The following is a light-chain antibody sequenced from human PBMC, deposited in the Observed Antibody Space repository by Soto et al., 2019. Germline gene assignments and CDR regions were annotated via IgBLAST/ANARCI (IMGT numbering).Light chain of an antibody. CDR2: SSS. CDR1: QSVTSN. Sequence: EIVFTPSPATLSLSPGDSATLSCRASQSVTSNLAWYQRKPVPAPRLLIYSSSTSAAVIPARFGGSRSRTEVTSSISSLQSEDFAVYYSQQYNNWPRTFGQGTKVDIK. J-gene: IGKJ1*01. V-gene: IGKV3-15*01. CDR3: QQYNNWPRT.